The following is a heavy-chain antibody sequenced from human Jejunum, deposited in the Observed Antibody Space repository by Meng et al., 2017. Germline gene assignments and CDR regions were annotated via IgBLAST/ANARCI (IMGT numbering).Heavy chain of an antibody. Sequence: EVVLVESGGGLGKPGGSLGLSCVASGFTFSMYSMNWVRQAPGKGLEWVAHVTTSGGYIYYADSVKGRFTISKDNAANSLYLQMNSLRAEDTAVYYCARTGMGWTNDYWGQGTLVTVSS. CDR3: ARTGMGWTNDY. D-gene: IGHD1-1*01. CDR2: VTTSGGYI. V-gene: IGHV3-21*02. CDR1: GFTFSMYS. J-gene: IGHJ4*01.